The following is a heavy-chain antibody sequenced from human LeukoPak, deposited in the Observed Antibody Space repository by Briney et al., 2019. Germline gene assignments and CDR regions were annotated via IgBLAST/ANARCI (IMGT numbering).Heavy chain of an antibody. Sequence: SETLSLTCTVSGGSISSYYWSWIRQPAGKGLEWIGRIYTSGSTNYNPSLKSRVTISVDTSKNQFSLKLSSVTAADTAVYYCARGGPGFWSGTFDYWGQGTLVTVSS. D-gene: IGHD3-3*01. CDR1: GGSISSYY. CDR3: ARGGPGFWSGTFDY. V-gene: IGHV4-4*07. CDR2: IYTSGST. J-gene: IGHJ4*01.